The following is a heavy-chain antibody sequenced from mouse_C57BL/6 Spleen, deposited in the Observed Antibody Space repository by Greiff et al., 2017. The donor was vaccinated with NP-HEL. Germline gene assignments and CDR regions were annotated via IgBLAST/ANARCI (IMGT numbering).Heavy chain of an antibody. D-gene: IGHD1-1*01. J-gene: IGHJ2*01. CDR3: ARFGGSSVFDY. V-gene: IGHV7-3*01. Sequence: EVKLMESGGGLVQPGGSLSLSCAASGFTFTDYYMSWVRQPPGKALEWLGFIRNKANGYTTEYSASVKGRFTISRDNSQSILYLQMNALRAEDSATYYCARFGGSSVFDYWGQGTTLTVSS. CDR2: IRNKANGYTT. CDR1: GFTFTDYY.